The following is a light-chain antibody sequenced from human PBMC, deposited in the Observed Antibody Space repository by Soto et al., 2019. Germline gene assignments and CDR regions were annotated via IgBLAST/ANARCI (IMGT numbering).Light chain of an antibody. V-gene: IGLV2-8*01. J-gene: IGLJ3*02. CDR1: SSDVGGYNY. CDR2: EVT. Sequence: QSALTQPPSASGSPGQSVTISCTGTSSDVGGYNYVSWYQQYPGRAPKRMIYEVTNRPSGVPDRFSGSKSGNTASLTVSGLQAEDEDDYYGSSYAASNNFYFVFGGGTKLTVL. CDR3: SSYAASNNFYFV.